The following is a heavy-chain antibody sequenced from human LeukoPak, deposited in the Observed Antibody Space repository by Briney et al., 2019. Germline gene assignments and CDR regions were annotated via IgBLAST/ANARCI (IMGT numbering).Heavy chain of an antibody. CDR1: GGSFSGYY. CDR3: ARVIGRRLLY. J-gene: IGHJ4*02. V-gene: IGHV4-34*01. Sequence: PSETLSLTCAVYGGSFSGYYWSWIRQPPGKGLEWIGEINHSGSTNYNPSLKSRVTISVDTSKNQFSLKLSSVTAADTAVYYCARVIGRRLLYWGEGTLVTVSS. D-gene: IGHD1-26*01. CDR2: INHSGST.